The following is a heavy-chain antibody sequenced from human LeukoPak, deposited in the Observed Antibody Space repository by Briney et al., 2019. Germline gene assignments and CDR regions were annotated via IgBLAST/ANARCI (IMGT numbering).Heavy chain of an antibody. J-gene: IGHJ6*02. Sequence: GGSLRLSCAASGFTFSSHWMHWVRQAPGKGLVWVSRINSDGSSTSYADSVKGRFTISRDNANNTLYLQMNSQRAEDTAVYDCARDYGSGTYYYYGMDVWGQGTTVSVSS. CDR2: INSDGSST. CDR1: GFTFSSHW. CDR3: ARDYGSGTYYYYGMDV. V-gene: IGHV3-74*01. D-gene: IGHD3-10*01.